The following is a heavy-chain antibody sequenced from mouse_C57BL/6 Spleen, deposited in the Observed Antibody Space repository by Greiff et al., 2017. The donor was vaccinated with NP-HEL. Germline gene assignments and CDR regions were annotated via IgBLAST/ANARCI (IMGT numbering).Heavy chain of an antibody. CDR2: FYPGSGSI. CDR3: ARHEDRNLGRGCAY. V-gene: IGHV1-62-2*01. J-gene: IGHJ3*01. D-gene: IGHD4-1*01. CDR1: GYTFTEYT. Sequence: QVQLQQSGAELVKPGASVKLSCKASGYTFTEYTIHWVKQRSGQGLEWIGWFYPGSGSIKYNEKFKDKATLTADKSSSTVYMELSRLTSEDSAVYFCARHEDRNLGRGCAYWGQGTLVTVSA.